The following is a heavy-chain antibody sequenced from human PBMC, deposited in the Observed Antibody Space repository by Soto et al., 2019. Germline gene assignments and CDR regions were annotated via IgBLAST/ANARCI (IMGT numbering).Heavy chain of an antibody. D-gene: IGHD1-1*01. V-gene: IGHV4-39*01. CDR2: IYYSGST. J-gene: IGHJ4*02. Sequence: SETLSLTCTVSGGSISSSSYYWGWIRQPPGKGLEWIGSIYYSGSTYYNPSLKSRVTISVDTSKNRFSLKLSSVTAADTAVYYCARRSAGTHHYDYWGQGTLVTVSS. CDR1: GGSISSSSYY. CDR3: ARRSAGTHHYDY.